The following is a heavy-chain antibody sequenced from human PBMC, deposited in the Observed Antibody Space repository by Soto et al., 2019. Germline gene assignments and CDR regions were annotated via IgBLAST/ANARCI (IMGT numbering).Heavy chain of an antibody. D-gene: IGHD6-13*01. CDR2: INHSGST. J-gene: IGHJ4*02. Sequence: SETLSLACAVYGGSFSRYYWIWLRLPPGKGLEWIGEINHSGSTNYNPSLKSRVTISVDTSKNQFSLKLSSVTAADTAVYYCARVGGIAAADYWGQGTLVTVSS. V-gene: IGHV4-34*01. CDR3: ARVGGIAAADY. CDR1: GGSFSRYY.